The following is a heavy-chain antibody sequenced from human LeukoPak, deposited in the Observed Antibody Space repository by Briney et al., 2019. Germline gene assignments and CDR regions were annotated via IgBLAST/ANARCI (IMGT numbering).Heavy chain of an antibody. CDR1: GGTFSSYA. D-gene: IGHD4-17*01. V-gene: IGHV1-69*01. CDR2: IIPIFGTA. CDR3: ARAGAAVTMFFDF. J-gene: IGHJ4*02. Sequence: KISCKASGGTFSSYAISWVRQAPGQGLEWMGGIIPIFGTANYAQKFQGRVTITADESTSTAYMELRSQTSDDTALYYCARAGAAVTMFFDFWGQGTLVTVSS.